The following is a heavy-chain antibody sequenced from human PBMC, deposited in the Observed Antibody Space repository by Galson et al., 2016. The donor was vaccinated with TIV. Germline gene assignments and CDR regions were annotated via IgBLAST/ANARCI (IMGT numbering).Heavy chain of an antibody. J-gene: IGHJ3*02. Sequence: QSGAEVKKPGDSLKISCKGSGYFFPSYWIGWVRQMPGKGPEWMGIIYPGDSDTRYSPSLQGQVTISADKSISTAYLQWSSLKASDTAMYYFSRLSRQWLVYAFDIWGQGTMVTVSS. D-gene: IGHD6-19*01. CDR3: SRLSRQWLVYAFDI. CDR2: IYPGDSDT. V-gene: IGHV5-51*01. CDR1: GYFFPSYW.